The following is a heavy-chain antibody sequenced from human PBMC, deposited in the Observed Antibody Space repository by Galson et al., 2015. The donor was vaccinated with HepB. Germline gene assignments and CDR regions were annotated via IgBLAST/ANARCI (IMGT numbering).Heavy chain of an antibody. CDR2: INPNSGGT. D-gene: IGHD1-26*01. V-gene: IGHV1-2*06. J-gene: IGHJ4*02. CDR3: ARQIKWEPSY. CDR1: GFTFTDYY. Sequence: SVKVSCKASGFTFTDYYIHWVRQAPGQGLEWMGRINPNSGGTNYAQKFQGRVTMTRDTSISTAYMQLSRLRSDDTAVYYCARQIKWEPSYWGQGTLVTVSS.